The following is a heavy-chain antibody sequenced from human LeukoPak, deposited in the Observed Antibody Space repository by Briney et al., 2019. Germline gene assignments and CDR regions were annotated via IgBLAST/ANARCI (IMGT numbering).Heavy chain of an antibody. CDR1: GDSIINYY. D-gene: IGHD3-22*01. CDR3: AGDSYYDSANLFY. V-gene: IGHV4-4*07. CDR2: INTSGCT. Sequence: SETLSLTCTVSGDSIINYYWSWIRQPAGKGLEWIGRINTSGCTNYNPSLKSRVTMSVDTSRDQFSLKLGSVTAADTAVYYCAGDSYYDSANLFYWGQGALVTVSS. J-gene: IGHJ4*02.